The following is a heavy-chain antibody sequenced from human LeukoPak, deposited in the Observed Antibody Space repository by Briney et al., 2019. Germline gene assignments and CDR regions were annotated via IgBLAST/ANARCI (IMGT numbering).Heavy chain of an antibody. J-gene: IGHJ2*01. Sequence: SDTLSPTCDVSGDSITSYYWSWIRQPPGKGLQWIGYVFYTGSTNYTPSLKSRVTISQDTPKNQVSLRLSSVTAADTAMYYCERSKSAAMFYWYFDLWGRGTLVTVSS. CDR1: GDSITSYY. V-gene: IGHV4-59*07. D-gene: IGHD2-2*01. CDR3: ERSKSAAMFYWYFDL. CDR2: VFYTGST.